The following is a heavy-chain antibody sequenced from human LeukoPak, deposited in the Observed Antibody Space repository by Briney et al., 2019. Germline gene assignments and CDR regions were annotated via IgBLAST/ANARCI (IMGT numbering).Heavy chain of an antibody. CDR1: GGSISSGSYY. CDR3: ARESDPAAVRLTNAFD. CDR2: IYTSGST. Sequence: SQTLSLTCTVSGGSISSGSYYWSWIRQPAGKGLEWIGRIYTSGSTNYNPSLKSRVTISVDTSKNQFSLKLSSVTAADTAVYHCARESDPAAVRLTNAFD. D-gene: IGHD2-2*01. V-gene: IGHV4-61*02. J-gene: IGHJ3*01.